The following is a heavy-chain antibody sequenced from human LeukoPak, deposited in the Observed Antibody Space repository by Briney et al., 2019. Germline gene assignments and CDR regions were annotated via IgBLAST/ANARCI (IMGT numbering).Heavy chain of an antibody. CDR1: GGSISSYY. CDR3: ASYHPNWNYAFDY. V-gene: IGHV4-59*01. CDR2: IYYSGST. D-gene: IGHD1-7*01. Sequence: SETLSLTCTVSGGSISSYYWSWIRQPPGKGLELIGYIYYSGSTNYNPSLKSRVTISVDTSKNQFSLKLSSVTAADTAVYYCASYHPNWNYAFDYWGQGTLVTVSS. J-gene: IGHJ4*02.